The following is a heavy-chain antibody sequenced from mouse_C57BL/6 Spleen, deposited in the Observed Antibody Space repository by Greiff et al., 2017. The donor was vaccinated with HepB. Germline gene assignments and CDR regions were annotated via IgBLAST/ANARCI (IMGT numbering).Heavy chain of an antibody. V-gene: IGHV1-63*01. D-gene: IGHD3-3*01. CDR1: GYTFTNYW. Sequence: VQLQQSGAELVRPGTSVKMSCKASGYTFTNYWIGWAKQRPGHGLERIGDIYPGGGYTNYNEKFKGKATLTADKSSSTAYMQFSSLTSEDSAIYYCARWGRIGGGFAYWGQGTLVTVSA. J-gene: IGHJ3*01. CDR3: ARWGRIGGGFAY. CDR2: IYPGGGYT.